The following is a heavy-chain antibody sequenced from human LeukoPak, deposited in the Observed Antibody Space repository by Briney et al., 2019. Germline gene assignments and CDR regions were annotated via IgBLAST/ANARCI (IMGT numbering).Heavy chain of an antibody. V-gene: IGHV3-23*01. J-gene: IGHJ2*01. CDR1: GFTFSNYG. D-gene: IGHD2-2*01. CDR2: IVGSGVTT. CDR3: ARAPYCISTACSWYLDL. Sequence: PRGTLRLSCVASGFTFSNYGVNWVRQAPGKGPEWVSGIVGSGVTTYYADSVKGRFTISRDTSKDSLSLHINSLRAEDTAIYYCARAPYCISTACSWYLDLWGRGTLVTVSS.